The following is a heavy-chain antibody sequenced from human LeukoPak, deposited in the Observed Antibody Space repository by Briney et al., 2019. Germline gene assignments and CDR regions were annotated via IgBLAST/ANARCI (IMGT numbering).Heavy chain of an antibody. J-gene: IGHJ4*02. D-gene: IGHD3-10*01. CDR1: GFTFSSYA. CDR3: ARSGRDY. Sequence: PGGSLRLSCAASGFTFSSYAMHWVRQAPGKGLEWVAVISYDGSNKYYADSVKGRFTISRDNSKNTLYLQMNSLRAEDTAVYYCARSGRDYWGQGTLVTVSS. CDR2: ISYDGSNK. V-gene: IGHV3-30-3*01.